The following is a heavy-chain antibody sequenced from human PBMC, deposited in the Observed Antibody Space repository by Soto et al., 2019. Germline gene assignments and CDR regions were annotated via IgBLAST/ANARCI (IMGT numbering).Heavy chain of an antibody. J-gene: IGHJ6*02. Sequence: SVKVSCKASGGTLSSYAISWVRQAPGQGLEWMGGIIPIFGTANYAQKFQGRVTITADESTSTAYMELSSLRSEDTAVYYCARTLSSWGDYYYYGMDVWGQGTTVTVSS. CDR1: GGTLSSYA. V-gene: IGHV1-69*13. CDR2: IIPIFGTA. D-gene: IGHD3-16*01. CDR3: ARTLSSWGDYYYYGMDV.